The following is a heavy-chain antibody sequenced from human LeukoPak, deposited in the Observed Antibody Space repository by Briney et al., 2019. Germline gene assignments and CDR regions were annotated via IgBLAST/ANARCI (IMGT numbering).Heavy chain of an antibody. Sequence: SGPALVKPTQTLTLTCTFSGFSLSTSGMRASWIRQPPGKALEWLARIDWDDDKLYSTSLKTRLTISTDTSKNQVVLTMTNMDPVDTATYYCARHGSGSYHYFDYWGQGTLVTASS. V-gene: IGHV2-70*04. CDR2: IDWDDDK. D-gene: IGHD3-10*01. J-gene: IGHJ4*02. CDR3: ARHGSGSYHYFDY. CDR1: GFSLSTSGMR.